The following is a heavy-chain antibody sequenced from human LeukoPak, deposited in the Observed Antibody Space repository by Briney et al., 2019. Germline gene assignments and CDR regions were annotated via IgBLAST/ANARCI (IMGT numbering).Heavy chain of an antibody. CDR1: GYTFTSYG. CDR2: ISAYNGNT. CDR3: AATTYYYGSGSHFDT. Sequence: GASVKVSCKASGYTFTSYGISWVRQAPGQGLEWMGWISAYNGNTNYAQKLQGRVTMTTDTSTSTAYMELRSLRSDDTAVYYCAATTYYYGSGSHFDTWGQGTMVTVSS. V-gene: IGHV1-18*01. D-gene: IGHD3-10*01. J-gene: IGHJ3*02.